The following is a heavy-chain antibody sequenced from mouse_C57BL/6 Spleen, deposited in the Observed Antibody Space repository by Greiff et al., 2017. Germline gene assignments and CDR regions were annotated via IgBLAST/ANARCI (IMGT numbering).Heavy chain of an antibody. V-gene: IGHV14-4*01. Sequence: EVQLQQSGAELVRPGASVKLSCTASGFNIKDDYMHWVKQRPEQGLEWIGWIDPENGDTEYASKFQGKATITADTSSNTAYLQLSSLTSEDTAVYYCTTGEGFDYWGQGTTLTVSS. CDR1: GFNIKDDY. CDR3: TTGEGFDY. CDR2: IDPENGDT. J-gene: IGHJ2*01.